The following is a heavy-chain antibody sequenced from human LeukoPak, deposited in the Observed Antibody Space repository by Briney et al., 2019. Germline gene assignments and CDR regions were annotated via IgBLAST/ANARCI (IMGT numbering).Heavy chain of an antibody. CDR1: GFTFSSYA. CDR3: AKDGTIAAAGTPANWFDP. CDR2: ISGSGGST. D-gene: IGHD6-13*01. V-gene: IGHV3-23*01. J-gene: IGHJ5*02. Sequence: GGSLRLSCAASGFTFSSYAMSWVRQAPGKGLEWVSAISGSGGSTYYADSVKGRFTISRDNSKNTLYLQMNSLRAEDTAVYYCAKDGTIAAAGTPANWFDPWGQGTLVTVSS.